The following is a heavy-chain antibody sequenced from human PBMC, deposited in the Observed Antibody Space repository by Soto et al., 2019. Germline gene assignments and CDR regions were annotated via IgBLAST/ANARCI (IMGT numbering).Heavy chain of an antibody. Sequence: QVQLQESGPGLVKPSETLSLTCTVSGGAMGNYCWSWIRKSLEKGLEWIGYICHQGGTNYNPSLKRRVTIFLDTSKSQSSLRLRSVHAADTALYYCARMESDCFDIWGQGTKITVSS. CDR3: ARMESDCFDI. D-gene: IGHD2-21*01. J-gene: IGHJ3*02. CDR2: ICHQGGT. CDR1: GGAMGNYC. V-gene: IGHV4-59*01.